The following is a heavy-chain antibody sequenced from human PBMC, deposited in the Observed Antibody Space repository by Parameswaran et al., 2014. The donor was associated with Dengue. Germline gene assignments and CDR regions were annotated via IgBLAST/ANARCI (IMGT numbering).Heavy chain of an antibody. CDR3: ARSVGYSSGWSHFDY. CDR2: IYSGGST. V-gene: IGHV3-53*01. Sequence: WIRQPPGKGLEWVSVIYSGGSTYYADSVKGRFTISRDNSKNTLYLQMNSLRAEDTAVYYCARSVGYSSGWSHFDYWARNLVTVSS. J-gene: IGHJ4*01. D-gene: IGHD6-19*01.